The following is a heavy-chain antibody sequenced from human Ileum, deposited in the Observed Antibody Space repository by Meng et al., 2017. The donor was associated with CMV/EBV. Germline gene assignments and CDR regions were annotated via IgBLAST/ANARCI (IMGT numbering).Heavy chain of an antibody. V-gene: IGHV3-21*01. CDR1: GFTFSSYS. D-gene: IGHD5-12*01. CDR3: ARDATTEGGWFDP. J-gene: IGHJ5*02. Sequence: GESLKISCAASGFTFSSYSMNWVRQAPGKGLEWVPSISSSSSYIYYADSVQGRFTISRDNAKNSLYLQMNSLRAEDTAVYYCARDATTEGGWFDPWGQGTLVTVSS. CDR2: ISSSSSYI.